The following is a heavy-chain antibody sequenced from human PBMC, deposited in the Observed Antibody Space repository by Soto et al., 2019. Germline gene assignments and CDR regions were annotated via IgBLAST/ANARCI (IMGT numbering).Heavy chain of an antibody. CDR3: ARAVTNYYDSSGYIDY. CDR2: ISSSGSTI. J-gene: IGHJ4*02. Sequence: XVSLRLSCAASGFTFSDYYMSWIRQAPGKGLEWVSYISSSGSTIYYADSVKGRFTISRDNAKNSLYLQMKSLRAEDTAVYYCARAVTNYYDSSGYIDYWGQGTLVTVSS. D-gene: IGHD3-22*01. CDR1: GFTFSDYY. V-gene: IGHV3-11*01.